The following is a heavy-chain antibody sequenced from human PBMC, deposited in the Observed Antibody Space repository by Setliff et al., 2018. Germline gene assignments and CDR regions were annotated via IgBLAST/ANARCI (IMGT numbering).Heavy chain of an antibody. CDR1: GFTFSRYW. Sequence: PGGSLRLSCVASGFTFSRYWLHWVRQAPGKGLEWVARIQNDGKAAWYADAVQGRFTISRDNAKNTLYLQMNSLRVEDTAVYYCARESDSSGTYYSDHWGQGTMVTVSS. D-gene: IGHD3-10*01. CDR3: ARESDSSGTYYSDH. J-gene: IGHJ4*02. CDR2: IQNDGKAA. V-gene: IGHV3-74*01.